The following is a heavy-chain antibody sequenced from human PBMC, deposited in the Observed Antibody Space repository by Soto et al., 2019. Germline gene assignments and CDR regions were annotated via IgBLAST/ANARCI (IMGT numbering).Heavy chain of an antibody. CDR2: IRQDGGAQ. Sequence: EEQLVESGGGLAQPGGSLRLSCVASGFTFTTYWMSWVRQAPGKGLEWVANIRQDGGAQYYVESVKGRFTISIDNAKNSVYLQMDSLRVEDTAVYYCVRGGHGSGSYLGSSWGQGILVTVSS. D-gene: IGHD3-10*01. CDR3: VRGGHGSGSYLGSS. J-gene: IGHJ5*02. CDR1: GFTFTTYW. V-gene: IGHV3-7*03.